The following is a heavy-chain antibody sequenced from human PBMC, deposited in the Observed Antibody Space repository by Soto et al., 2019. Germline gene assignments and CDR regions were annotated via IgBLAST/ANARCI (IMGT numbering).Heavy chain of an antibody. J-gene: IGHJ3*02. Sequence: QVQLVQSGAEVKKPRSSVKVSCKASGGTFSSYAISWVRQGPGQGLEWMGGIIPILGTANYEQKFQGRGTITADESTGTAYMELSSLRSEDTAVYYCARVFTILDGGSACDIWGQGTMVTVSS. CDR2: IIPILGTA. D-gene: IGHD3-3*01. V-gene: IGHV1-69*01. CDR1: GGTFSSYA. CDR3: ARVFTILDGGSACDI.